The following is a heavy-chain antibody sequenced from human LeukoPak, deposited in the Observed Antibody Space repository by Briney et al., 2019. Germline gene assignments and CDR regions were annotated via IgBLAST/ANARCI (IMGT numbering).Heavy chain of an antibody. D-gene: IGHD2-2*02. CDR1: GGPISTSGYY. CDR2: IYYSGNT. V-gene: IGHV4-39*01. CDR3: GRSPIVVILAAIPTEDVVRPDYFDY. J-gene: IGHJ4*02. Sequence: SETLSLTCTVSGGPISTSGYYWGWTRQPPGKGLQWIGSIYYSGNTYYNPSLKSRVTISVDTSKNQFSLKVNTVTAAETAVYYCGRSPIVVILAAIPTEDVVRPDYFDYWGQGTLVTVSS.